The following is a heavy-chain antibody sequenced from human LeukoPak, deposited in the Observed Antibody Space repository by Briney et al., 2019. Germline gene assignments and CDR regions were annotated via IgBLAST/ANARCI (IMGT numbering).Heavy chain of an antibody. CDR1: GFTFSSYA. D-gene: IGHD3-3*01. J-gene: IGHJ6*02. V-gene: IGHV3-30-3*01. Sequence: GGFLRLSCAASGFTFSSYAMHWVRQAPGKGLEWVAVISYDGSNKYYADSVKGRFTISRDNPKNTLYLQMNSLRAEDTAVYYCARGGEDFWSGYMSDYYYYGMDVWGQGTTVTVSS. CDR2: ISYDGSNK. CDR3: ARGGEDFWSGYMSDYYYYGMDV.